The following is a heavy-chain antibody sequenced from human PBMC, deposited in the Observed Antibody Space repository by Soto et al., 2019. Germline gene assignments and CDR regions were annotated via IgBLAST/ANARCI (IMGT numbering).Heavy chain of an antibody. Sequence: PGGSLRLSCAASGFTFSSYAMSWVRQASGKGLEWVGRIRSKANSYATAYAASVKGRFTISRDDSKNTAYLQMNSLKTEDTAVYYCTRLGITMIEEDYWGQGTLVTVSS. D-gene: IGHD3-22*01. V-gene: IGHV3-73*01. CDR3: TRLGITMIEEDY. CDR1: GFTFSSYA. CDR2: IRSKANSYAT. J-gene: IGHJ4*02.